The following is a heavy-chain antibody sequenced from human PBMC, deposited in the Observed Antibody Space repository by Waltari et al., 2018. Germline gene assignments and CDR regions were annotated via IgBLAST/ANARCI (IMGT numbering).Heavy chain of an antibody. CDR1: GYSISSGYY. CDR2: IYHSGST. Sequence: QVQLQESGPGLVKPSETLSLTCAVSGYSISSGYYWGWIRQPPGKGLEWIGSIYHSGSTSENPAPKRRVTISVDTSKNQVALKRSSVTAADTAVYYCARVVRGGEGYYYYGMDVWGQGTTVTVSS. J-gene: IGHJ6*02. V-gene: IGHV4-38-2*01. D-gene: IGHD3-10*01. CDR3: ARVVRGGEGYYYYGMDV.